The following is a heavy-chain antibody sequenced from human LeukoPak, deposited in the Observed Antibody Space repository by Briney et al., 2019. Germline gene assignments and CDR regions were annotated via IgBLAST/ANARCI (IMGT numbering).Heavy chain of an antibody. CDR2: ISSSGSTI. CDR3: ARDQYFGALDY. J-gene: IGHJ4*02. Sequence: SGGSLRLSCAASGFTFSDYYMSWIRQAPGKGLEWVSYISSSGSTIYYADSVKGRFTISRGNAKNSLYLQMNSLRAEDTAVYYCARDQYFGALDYWGQGTLVTVSS. V-gene: IGHV3-11*04. CDR1: GFTFSDYY. D-gene: IGHD3-9*01.